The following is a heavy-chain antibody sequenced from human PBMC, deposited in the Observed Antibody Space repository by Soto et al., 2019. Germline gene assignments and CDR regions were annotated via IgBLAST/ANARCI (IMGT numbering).Heavy chain of an antibody. V-gene: IGHV3-9*01. J-gene: IGHJ3*02. CDR2: ISWNSDSI. CDR1: SFTFDDYS. Sequence: GGSLRLSCAAYSFTFDDYSMHWVRQPPGKGLEWVSGISWNSDSIGYADSVKGRFTISRDNAKNSLYLQMNSLRAEDTALYYCAKGLWFGELKAGDASDIWGQGTLVTVSS. CDR3: AKGLWFGELKAGDASDI. D-gene: IGHD3-10*01.